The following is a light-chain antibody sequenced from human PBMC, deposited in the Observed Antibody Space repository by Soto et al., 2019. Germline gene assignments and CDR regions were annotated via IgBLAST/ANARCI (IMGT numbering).Light chain of an antibody. CDR1: SSDVGGYNY. J-gene: IGLJ1*01. CDR2: DVN. CDR3: CSYAGVYSYV. Sequence: QSVLTQPRSVSGSPGQSVTISCTGTSSDVGGYNYVSWYQQHPGKAPKLMIYDVNKRPSGVPDRFSGSKSGNTASLTISGLQAEDETDYYCCSYAGVYSYVFGTGTKLTVL. V-gene: IGLV2-11*01.